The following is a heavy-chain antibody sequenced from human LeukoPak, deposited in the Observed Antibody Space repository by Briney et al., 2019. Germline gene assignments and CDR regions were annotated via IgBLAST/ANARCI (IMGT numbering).Heavy chain of an antibody. CDR3: SKDLIPGSIGYFDC. D-gene: IGHD3-10*01. V-gene: IGHV3-23*01. CDR2: ISASGGEI. Sequence: PGGSLRLSCAASGFTFNIHAMSWVRQAPGRGPEWVSSISASGGEIRYADSVGGRFTISRDNSKNTLYLRMDSLRVEDTATYYCSKDLIPGSIGYFDCWGQGTLVTVSS. CDR1: GFTFNIHA. J-gene: IGHJ4*02.